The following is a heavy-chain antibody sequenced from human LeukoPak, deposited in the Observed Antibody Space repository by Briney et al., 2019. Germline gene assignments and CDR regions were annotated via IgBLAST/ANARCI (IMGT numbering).Heavy chain of an antibody. V-gene: IGHV3-48*03. D-gene: IGHD4-17*01. CDR2: IGSGGGSI. CDR3: ARGDYGGTFDAFDI. Sequence: GGSLRLSCAVSGFTFSYYEMNWVRQAPGKGLEWVSYIGSGGGSIYYADSVRGRFTSSRDNAKKSLYLQMNSLRVEDTAVYYCARGDYGGTFDAFDIWGQGAMVTVSS. CDR1: GFTFSYYE. J-gene: IGHJ3*02.